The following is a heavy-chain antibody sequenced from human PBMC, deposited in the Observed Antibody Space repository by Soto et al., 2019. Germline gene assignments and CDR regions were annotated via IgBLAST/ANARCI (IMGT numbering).Heavy chain of an antibody. CDR3: ARVLDPYSSSWYVEAY. J-gene: IGHJ4*02. Sequence: QVQLVESGGGVVQPGRSLRLSCAASGFTFSSYGMHWVRQAPGKGLECVAVIWYDGSNKYYADSVKGRFTISRDNSKNTLYLQMNSLRAEDTAVYYCARVLDPYSSSWYVEAYWGQGTLVTVSS. CDR2: IWYDGSNK. V-gene: IGHV3-33*01. D-gene: IGHD6-13*01. CDR1: GFTFSSYG.